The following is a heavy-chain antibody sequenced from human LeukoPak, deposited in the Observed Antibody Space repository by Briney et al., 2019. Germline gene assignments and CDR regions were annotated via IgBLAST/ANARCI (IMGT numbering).Heavy chain of an antibody. V-gene: IGHV4-4*07. D-gene: IGHD3-10*01. CDR1: GGSISSYY. J-gene: IGHJ6*03. Sequence: SETLSLTCTVSGGSISSYYWSWIRQPAGKGLEWIGRTYTSGSTNYNPSLKSRVTMSVDTSKNQFSLKLSSVTAADTAVYYCARVVAMVRGGYYYYMDVWGKGTTVTVSS. CDR3: ARVVAMVRGGYYYYMDV. CDR2: TYTSGST.